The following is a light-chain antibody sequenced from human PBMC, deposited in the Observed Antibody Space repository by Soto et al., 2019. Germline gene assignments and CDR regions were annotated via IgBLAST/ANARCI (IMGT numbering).Light chain of an antibody. CDR1: DVVTASY. CDR3: LQYGSSPST. Sequence: EIVMTQPPATLSVSPGERATLSCRASDVVTASYIAWYQHKPGQAPRLLITGASTRVAGIPGRFSGSGSGTDFTLTIERLEPEDLAVYYCLQYGSSPSTFGQGTKVDIK. V-gene: IGKV3-20*01. CDR2: GAS. J-gene: IGKJ2*01.